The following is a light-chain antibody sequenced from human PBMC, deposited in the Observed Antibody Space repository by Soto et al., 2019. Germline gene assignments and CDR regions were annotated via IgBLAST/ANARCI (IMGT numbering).Light chain of an antibody. Sequence: GDRVTITCRASQGIATYLAWYQQKPGQAPNLLIYAASTLQSGVPSRFSGGGSGTDFTLTISSLQPEDFATYYCQQLNSYPLTFGGGTKVEL. CDR2: AAS. J-gene: IGKJ4*01. V-gene: IGKV1-9*01. CDR1: QGIATY. CDR3: QQLNSYPLT.